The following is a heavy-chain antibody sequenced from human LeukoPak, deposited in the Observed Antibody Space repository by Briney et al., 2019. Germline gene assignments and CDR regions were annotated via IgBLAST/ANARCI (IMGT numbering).Heavy chain of an antibody. CDR2: ISYDGSNT. CDR3: AREVYSSGYWFDP. J-gene: IGHJ5*02. V-gene: IGHV3-30*04. CDR1: GFTFSSFS. D-gene: IGHD6-19*01. Sequence: GGSLRLSCAASGFTFSSFSIHWVRQPPGKGLEWVALISYDGSNTYYADSVEGRFTISRDNSKNTLYLQMNSLRAEDTAVYYCAREVYSSGYWFDPWGQGTLVTVSS.